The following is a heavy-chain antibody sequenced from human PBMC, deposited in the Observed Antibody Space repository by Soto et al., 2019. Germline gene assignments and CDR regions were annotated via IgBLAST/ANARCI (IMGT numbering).Heavy chain of an antibody. V-gene: IGHV3-30-3*01. CDR3: ARGGYCNSTSCYRCGMDV. CDR2: ISYDGANK. Sequence: LRLSCAASGFTFSSYAMHWVRQAPGKGLEWVAVISYDGANKYYADSVKGRFTISRDSSKNTLYLQMNSLRAEDTAVYFCARGGYCNSTSCYRCGMDVWGQGTTVTVSS. D-gene: IGHD2-2*03. J-gene: IGHJ6*02. CDR1: GFTFSSYA.